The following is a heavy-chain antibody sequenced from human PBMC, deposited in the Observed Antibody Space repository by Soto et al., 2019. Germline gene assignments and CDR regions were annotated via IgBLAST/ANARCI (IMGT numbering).Heavy chain of an antibody. CDR3: TTGRVDIVATTTDTKYYYGMDV. D-gene: IGHD5-12*01. Sequence: GGSLRLSCAASGFTFSNAWMSWVRQAPGKGLEWVGRIKKKTDGGTTDYAAPVKGRFTISRDDSKNTLFLQMNSLKTEDTAVYFCTTGRVDIVATTTDTKYYYGMDVWGQGTTVTVSS. CDR1: GFTFSNAW. V-gene: IGHV3-15*01. J-gene: IGHJ6*02. CDR2: IKKKTDGGTT.